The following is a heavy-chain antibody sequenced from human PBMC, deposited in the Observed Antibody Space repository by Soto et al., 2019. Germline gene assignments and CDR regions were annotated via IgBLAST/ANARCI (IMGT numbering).Heavy chain of an antibody. Sequence: VSVKVSCKASGYTFTDYYMHWVRQAPGQGLEWMGWINPNSGGTKYAQKFQGRVTLTRDTSLSTAYMELSRLRSDDTAVYYCARDTQGLGYCSGGSCSTFGYWGQGTLVTVSS. CDR3: ARDTQGLGYCSGGSCSTFGY. D-gene: IGHD2-15*01. CDR1: GYTFTDYY. J-gene: IGHJ4*02. CDR2: INPNSGGT. V-gene: IGHV1-2*02.